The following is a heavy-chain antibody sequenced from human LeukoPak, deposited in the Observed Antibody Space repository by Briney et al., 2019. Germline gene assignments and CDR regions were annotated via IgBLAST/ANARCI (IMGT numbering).Heavy chain of an antibody. CDR1: GGSISSGGYY. Sequence: SETLSLTCTVSGGSISSGGYYWSWIRQHPGKGLEWIGYIYYSGSTYYNPPLKSRVTISVDTSKNQFSLKLSSVTAADTAVYYCARDRLDYYDSSGYYYPVHAFDIWGQGTMVTVSS. D-gene: IGHD3-22*01. J-gene: IGHJ3*02. V-gene: IGHV4-31*03. CDR3: ARDRLDYYDSSGYYYPVHAFDI. CDR2: IYYSGST.